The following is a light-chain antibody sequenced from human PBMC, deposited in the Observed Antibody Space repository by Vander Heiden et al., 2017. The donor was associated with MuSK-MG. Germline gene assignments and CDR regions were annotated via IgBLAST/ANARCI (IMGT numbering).Light chain of an antibody. CDR1: QGISRY. CDR2: DAS. CDR3: QQRNSWPLT. V-gene: IGKV3-11*01. J-gene: IGKJ4*01. Sequence: EIALTQSPATLSLSPGERATLSCRASQGISRYVAWYQQKPGQAPKLLISDASNRHTGIPARFSGSGSGTDFTLTISSLEPEDFAIYYCQQRNSWPLTFGGGTKVEI.